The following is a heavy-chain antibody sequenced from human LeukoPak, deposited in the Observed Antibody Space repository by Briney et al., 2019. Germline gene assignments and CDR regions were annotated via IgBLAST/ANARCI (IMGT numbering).Heavy chain of an antibody. V-gene: IGHV4-59*01. J-gene: IGHJ4*02. D-gene: IGHD3-3*01. CDR3: ARDTSLNYDFWSGLKDY. Sequence: SETLSLTCTVSGGSFSNYYWSWIRQPPGKGLEWIGYMSYSGSTKYSPSLKSRVAISVDTSKNQFSLKMTSVTAADTAVYYCARDTSLNYDFWSGLKDYWGQGTLVTVSS. CDR1: GGSFSNYY. CDR2: MSYSGST.